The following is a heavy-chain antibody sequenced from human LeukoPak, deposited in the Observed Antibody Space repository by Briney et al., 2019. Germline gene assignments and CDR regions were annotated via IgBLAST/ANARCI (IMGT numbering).Heavy chain of an antibody. CDR2: INHSGST. V-gene: IGHV4-34*01. J-gene: IGHJ4*02. CDR1: GGSFSGYY. CDR3: ARGHRLPGRY. D-gene: IGHD2-15*01. Sequence: SETLSLTCAVYGGSFSGYYWSWIRQPPGKGLEWIGEINHSGSTNYNPSLKSRVTISVDTSKNQFSLKLSPVTAADTAVYYCARGHRLPGRYWGQGTLVTVSS.